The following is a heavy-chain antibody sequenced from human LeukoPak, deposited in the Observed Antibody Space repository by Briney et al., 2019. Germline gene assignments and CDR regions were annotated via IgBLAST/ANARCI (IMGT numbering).Heavy chain of an antibody. J-gene: IGHJ3*02. Sequence: GASVKVSCKASGYSFTSHDINWVRQATGQGLEWMGWMNPNSGNTGYAQKFQGRVTMTRNTSISTAYMELSSLRSEDTAVYYCASSLSDSSGYYYGSDAFDIWGQGTMVTVSS. CDR3: ASSLSDSSGYYYGSDAFDI. D-gene: IGHD3-22*01. V-gene: IGHV1-8*01. CDR1: GYSFTSHD. CDR2: MNPNSGNT.